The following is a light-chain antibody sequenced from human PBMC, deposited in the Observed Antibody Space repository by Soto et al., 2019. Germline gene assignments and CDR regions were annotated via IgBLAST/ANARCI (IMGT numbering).Light chain of an antibody. CDR3: SSYTSSRTLLYV. CDR1: SSDVGGYIY. V-gene: IGLV2-14*01. Sequence: QSALTQPASVSGSPGQSITISCTGTSSDVGGYIYVSWYQQHPGKAPKLMIYEVSNRPSGVSNRFSGSKSGNTASLTISGLQAEDEADYYCSSYTSSRTLLYVFGTGTKVTVL. CDR2: EVS. J-gene: IGLJ1*01.